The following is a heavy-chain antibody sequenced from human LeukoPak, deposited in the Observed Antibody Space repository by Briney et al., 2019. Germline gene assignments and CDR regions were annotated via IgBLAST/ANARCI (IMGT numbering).Heavy chain of an antibody. CDR3: ARGNNYDFWSGYYDPYYYYYGMDV. CDR1: GGSISSYY. CDR2: IYYSGST. J-gene: IGHJ6*02. D-gene: IGHD3-3*01. V-gene: IGHV4-59*08. Sequence: KPSETLSLTCTVSGGSISSYYWSWIRQPPGKGLEWIGYIYYSGSTNYNPSLKSRVTISVDTSKNQFSLKLSSVTAADTAVYYCARGNNYDFWSGYYDPYYYYYGMDVWGQGTTVTVSS.